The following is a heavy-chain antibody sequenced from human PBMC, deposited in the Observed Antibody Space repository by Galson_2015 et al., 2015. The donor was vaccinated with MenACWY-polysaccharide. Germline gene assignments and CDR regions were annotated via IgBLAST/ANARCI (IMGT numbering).Heavy chain of an antibody. D-gene: IGHD6-19*01. CDR3: ARAYSSGWRY. Sequence: SLRLSCAASGFTVSSNYMSWVRQAPGKGLEWVSVIYSGGSTYYADSVKGRFTISRDNSKNTLNLQMNSLRVDDTAVYYCARAYSSGWRYWGQGTLVTVSS. CDR2: IYSGGST. V-gene: IGHV3-66*01. CDR1: GFTVSSNY. J-gene: IGHJ4*02.